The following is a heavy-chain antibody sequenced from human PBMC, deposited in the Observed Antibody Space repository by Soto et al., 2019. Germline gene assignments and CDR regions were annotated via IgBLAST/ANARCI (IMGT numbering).Heavy chain of an antibody. CDR1: GFSLSTSGVG. Sequence: QITLKESGPTLVKPTQTLTLTCTFSGFSLSTSGVGVGWIRQPPGKALEWLALIYWNDDKRYSPSLKSRLTITKDTSKNQVVLTMTNMDPVDTATYYCAHSRGYCTNGVFLEFDYWGQGTLVTVSS. CDR2: IYWNDDK. CDR3: AHSRGYCTNGVFLEFDY. J-gene: IGHJ4*02. D-gene: IGHD2-8*01. V-gene: IGHV2-5*01.